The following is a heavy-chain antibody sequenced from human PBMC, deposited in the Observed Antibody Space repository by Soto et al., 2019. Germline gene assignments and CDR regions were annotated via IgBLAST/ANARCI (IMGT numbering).Heavy chain of an antibody. Sequence: QVTLKESGPVLVKPTETLTLTCTVSGFSLSDARMGVSWIRQPPGKALEWLAHIFSNDEKSYSTSLKSRLTISKDTSKSQVVLTMTNMDPVDTAIYYCARYSSSWSPWYYGMDVWGQGTTVTVSS. J-gene: IGHJ6*02. D-gene: IGHD6-13*01. CDR2: IFSNDEK. CDR1: GFSLSDARMG. CDR3: ARYSSSWSPWYYGMDV. V-gene: IGHV2-26*01.